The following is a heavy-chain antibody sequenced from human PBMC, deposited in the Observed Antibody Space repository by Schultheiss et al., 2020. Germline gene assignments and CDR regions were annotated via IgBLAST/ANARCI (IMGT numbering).Heavy chain of an antibody. CDR2: IYYSGST. V-gene: IGHV4-39*07. CDR3: ARAGAARLDPSDY. D-gene: IGHD6-6*01. Sequence: SETLSLTCTVSGGSISSYYWGWIRQPPGKGLEWIGSIYYSGSTYYNPSLKSRVTISVDTSKNQFSLKLSSVTAADTAVYYCARAGAARLDPSDYWGQGTLVTVSS. CDR1: GGSISSYY. J-gene: IGHJ4*02.